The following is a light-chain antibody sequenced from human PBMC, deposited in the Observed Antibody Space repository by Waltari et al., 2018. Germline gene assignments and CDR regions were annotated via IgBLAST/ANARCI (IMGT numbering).Light chain of an antibody. J-gene: IGKJ2*01. CDR3: QQRSNWPRT. CDR1: QSIGSF. V-gene: IGKV3-11*01. CDR2: DAF. Sequence: EIVLTQSPATLSLSPGERATLSCRASQSIGSFLTWYQQIVGLAPRLLIYDAFTSAPGVPARFSGSGSGTDFTLTISSLEPEDFVVYVCQQRSNWPRTFGQGTKLEIK.